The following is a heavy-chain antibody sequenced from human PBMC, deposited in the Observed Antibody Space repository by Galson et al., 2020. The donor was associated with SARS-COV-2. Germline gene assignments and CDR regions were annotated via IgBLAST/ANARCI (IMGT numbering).Heavy chain of an antibody. CDR1: GLTFSNTE. J-gene: IGHJ5*01. D-gene: IGHD7-27*01. CDR2: ISMSGITI. Sequence: GGPLRLSCAASGLTFSNTEMNWVRQAPGKGLEWLSYISMSGITIYYADSVKGRFTISRDNAENSLYLQMNSLGAEDTGSYYCATGDVWFESWGQGTLVTVSS. V-gene: IGHV3-48*03. CDR3: ATGDVWFES.